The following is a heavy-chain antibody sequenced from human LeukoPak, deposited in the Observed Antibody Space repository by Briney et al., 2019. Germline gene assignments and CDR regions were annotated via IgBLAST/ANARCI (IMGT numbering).Heavy chain of an antibody. CDR1: GYTFNRNA. V-gene: IGHV1-18*01. D-gene: IGHD2-2*01. Sequence: ASVKVSCKASGYTFNRNAINWVRQAPGQGLEWMGWISAYNGNTNYAQKLQGRVTMTTDTSTSTAYMELRSLRSDDTAVYYCARAPPSTSPGYYMDVWGKGTTVTVSS. CDR3: ARAPPSTSPGYYMDV. CDR2: ISAYNGNT. J-gene: IGHJ6*03.